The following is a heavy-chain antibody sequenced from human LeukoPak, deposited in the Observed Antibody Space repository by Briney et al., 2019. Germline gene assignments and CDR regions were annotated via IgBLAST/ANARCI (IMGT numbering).Heavy chain of an antibody. Sequence: GASVKVSCKASGYTFTGYYMHWVRQAPGQGLEWMGWINPNSGGTNYAQKFQGRVTMTRDTSISTAYMELSRLRPDDTAVYYCARGGGFEYSSSSTLIDYWGQGTLVTVSS. D-gene: IGHD6-6*01. V-gene: IGHV1-2*02. CDR3: ARGGGFEYSSSSTLIDY. CDR2: INPNSGGT. CDR1: GYTFTGYY. J-gene: IGHJ4*02.